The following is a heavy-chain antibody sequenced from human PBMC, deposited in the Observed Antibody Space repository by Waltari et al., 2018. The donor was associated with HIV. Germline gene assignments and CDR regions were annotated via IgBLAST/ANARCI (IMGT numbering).Heavy chain of an antibody. CDR2: ISYDGSNK. V-gene: IGHV3-30*18. CDR3: AKDPYYYDSSGYADYFDY. CDR1: GFTFSRHG. D-gene: IGHD3-22*01. Sequence: QVQLVESGGAVVQPGRSLRHSCAAPGFTFSRHGMHCVRQSPGRGLEWVAVISYDGSNKYYADSVKGRFPISRDNSKNTLYLQMNSLRAEDTAVYYCAKDPYYYDSSGYADYFDYWGQGTLVTVSS. J-gene: IGHJ4*02.